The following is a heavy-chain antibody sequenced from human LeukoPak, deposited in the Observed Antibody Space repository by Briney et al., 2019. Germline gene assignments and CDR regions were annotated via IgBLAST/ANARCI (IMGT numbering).Heavy chain of an antibody. D-gene: IGHD3-22*01. CDR1: VASIRSSY. V-gene: IGHV4-59*01. CDR3: ARGYYDSRGDSNPFDM. CDR2: ISHSGST. Sequence: SETLSLTCTVSVASIRSSYWSWIRQPPGGGLEWGGYISHSGSTNYNPSPKSRLSISADTSQNQFSLKVTSVTAADTAIYYCARGYYDSRGDSNPFDMWGQGTMVTVSS. J-gene: IGHJ3*02.